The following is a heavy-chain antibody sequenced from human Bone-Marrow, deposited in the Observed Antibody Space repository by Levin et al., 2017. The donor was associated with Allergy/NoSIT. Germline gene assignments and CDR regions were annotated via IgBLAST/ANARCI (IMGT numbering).Heavy chain of an antibody. V-gene: IGHV4-34*01. CDR2: ISHSGRT. J-gene: IGHJ3*02. D-gene: IGHD5-12*01. CDR1: GGPFSGYY. CDR3: ARGRSGYYPNDAFDI. Sequence: SQTLSLPCGVFGGPFSGYYWNWIRQVPGKGLEWIGEISHSGRTNDNPSLRSRLSMSVEPSKNQFSLKMSSVTAADTAIYFCARGRSGYYPNDAFDIWGQGTMVIVSS.